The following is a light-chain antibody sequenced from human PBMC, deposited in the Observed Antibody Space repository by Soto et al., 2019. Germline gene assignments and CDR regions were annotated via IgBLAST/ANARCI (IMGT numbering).Light chain of an antibody. Sequence: DIQMTQSPSSLSASVGDRVTITCQASQDISTYLSWYQQQPGKAPKLLIYDASNLATGVPSRFSGSGSGIDFTFTIISLQPEDIATYYCQQYDYPPLTFGGGTKVEIK. J-gene: IGKJ4*01. CDR1: QDISTY. CDR2: DAS. CDR3: QQYDYPPLT. V-gene: IGKV1-33*01.